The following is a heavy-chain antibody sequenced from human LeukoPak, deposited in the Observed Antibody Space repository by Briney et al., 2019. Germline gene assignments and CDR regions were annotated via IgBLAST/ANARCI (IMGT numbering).Heavy chain of an antibody. CDR3: ARDTPGIYSGPFDY. V-gene: IGHV3-30-3*01. J-gene: IGHJ4*02. D-gene: IGHD5-12*01. CDR1: GFTFSSYA. CDR2: ISYDGSNK. Sequence: SGRSLRLSCAASGFTFSSYAMHWVRQAPGKGLEWVAVISYDGSNKYYADSVKGRFTISRDNSKNTLYLQMNSLRAEDTAVYYCARDTPGIYSGPFDYWGQGTLVTVSS.